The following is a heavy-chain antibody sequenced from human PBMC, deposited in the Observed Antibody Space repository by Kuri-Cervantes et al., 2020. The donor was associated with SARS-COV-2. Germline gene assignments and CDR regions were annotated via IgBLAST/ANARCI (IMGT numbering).Heavy chain of an antibody. CDR2: ISSSSSYT. V-gene: IGHV3-11*06. CDR3: ARDRITIFGRYYYGMDV. D-gene: IGHD3-3*01. Sequence: GESLKISCAASGFTFSDYYMSWIRQAPGKGLEWVSYISSSSSYTNYADSVKGRFTISRDNAKNSLYLQMNSLRAEDTAVYYCARDRITIFGRYYYGMDVWGQGTTVTVSS. CDR1: GFTFSDYY. J-gene: IGHJ6*02.